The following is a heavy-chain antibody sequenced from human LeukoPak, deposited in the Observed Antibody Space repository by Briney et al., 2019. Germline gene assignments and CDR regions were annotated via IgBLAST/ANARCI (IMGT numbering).Heavy chain of an antibody. J-gene: IGHJ3*02. CDR2: INHSGST. CDR3: ARERGYYDSSGYQGAFDI. Sequence: KSSETLSLTCAVYGGSFSGYYWNWIRQPPGEGLEWIGEINHSGSTIYNPSLKSRVTISVDTSKNQFSLKLSSVTAADTAVYYCARERGYYDSSGYQGAFDIWGQGTMDTVSS. D-gene: IGHD3-22*01. V-gene: IGHV4-34*01. CDR1: GGSFSGYY.